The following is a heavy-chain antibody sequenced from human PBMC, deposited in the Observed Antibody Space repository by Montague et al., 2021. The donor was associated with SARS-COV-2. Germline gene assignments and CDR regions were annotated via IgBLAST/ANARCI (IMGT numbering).Heavy chain of an antibody. D-gene: IGHD3-22*01. CDR3: ARAETYDSTGPLFY. CDR1: GFTVNNNY. V-gene: IGHV3-53*01. Sequence: SLRLSCAASGFTVNNNYMSWVRQAPGKGLEWVSAIYSGGTTYYGDSVKGRFTISRDNSENTLYLQMNSLRAEDTAVYYCARAETYDSTGPLFYWGQGTLVTVSS. CDR2: IYSGGTT. J-gene: IGHJ4*02.